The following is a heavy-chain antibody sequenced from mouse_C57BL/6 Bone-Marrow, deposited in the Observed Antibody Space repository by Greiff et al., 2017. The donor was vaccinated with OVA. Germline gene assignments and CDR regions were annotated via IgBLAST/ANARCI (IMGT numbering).Heavy chain of an antibody. J-gene: IGHJ2*01. V-gene: IGHV7-3*01. Sequence: EVQRVESGGGLVQPGGSLSLSCAASGFTFTDYYMSWVRQPPGKALEWLGFIRNKANGYTTEYSASVKGRFTISRDNSQSILYLQMNALRAEDSATYYCARLDGYDYFDYWGQGTTLTVSS. D-gene: IGHD2-2*01. CDR3: ARLDGYDYFDY. CDR1: GFTFTDYY. CDR2: IRNKANGYTT.